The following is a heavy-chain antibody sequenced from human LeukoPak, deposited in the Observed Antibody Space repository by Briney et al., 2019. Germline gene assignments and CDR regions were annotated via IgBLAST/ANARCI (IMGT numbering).Heavy chain of an antibody. CDR1: GGSLSGYY. CDR3: ARRPYSSSYQYFQH. J-gene: IGHJ1*01. D-gene: IGHD6-13*01. V-gene: IGHV4-34*01. CDR2: INHSGST. Sequence: SETLSLTCAVYGGSLSGYYWSWIRQPPGKGLEWIGEINHSGSTNYNPSLKSRVTISVDTSKNQFSLKLSSVAAADTAVYYCARRPYSSSYQYFQHWGQGTLVTVSS.